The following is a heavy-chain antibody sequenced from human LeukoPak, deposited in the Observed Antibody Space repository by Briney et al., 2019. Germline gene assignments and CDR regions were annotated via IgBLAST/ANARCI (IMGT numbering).Heavy chain of an antibody. Sequence: SETLSLTCAVSGGSISSSNWWSWVRQPPGKGLEWIGSIYYSGSTYYNPSLKSRVTISVDTSKNQFSLKLSSVTAADTAVYYCARHEGSSLVHDYWGQGTLVTSSS. D-gene: IGHD6-13*01. CDR3: ARHEGSSLVHDY. CDR2: IYYSGST. CDR1: GGSISSSNW. J-gene: IGHJ4*02. V-gene: IGHV4-39*01.